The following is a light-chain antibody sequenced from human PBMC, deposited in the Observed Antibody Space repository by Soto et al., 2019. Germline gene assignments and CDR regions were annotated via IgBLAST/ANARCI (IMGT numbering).Light chain of an antibody. CDR2: GAS. J-gene: IGKJ5*01. CDR1: QSISNS. CDR3: QQYGSSPGIT. V-gene: IGKV1-39*01. Sequence: DIQMTQSPSSLSASVGDRVTITCRASQSISNSLNWYQRKLGKVPKVLIYGASSLQRGVPSRFSGSGSGTDFTLTISRLEPEDFAVYYCQQYGSSPGITFGQGTRLEIK.